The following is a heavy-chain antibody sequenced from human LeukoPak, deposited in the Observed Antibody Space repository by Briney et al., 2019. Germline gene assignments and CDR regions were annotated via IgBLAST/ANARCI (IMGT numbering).Heavy chain of an antibody. CDR3: AKVRDYYDSSGYYLGFDY. CDR2: ISWNSGSI. V-gene: IGHV3-9*01. CDR1: GFSLSAYW. J-gene: IGHJ4*02. Sequence: GGSLRLSCAASGFSLSAYWMTWVRQAPGKGLEWVSGISWNSGSIGYADSVKGRFTISRDNAKNSLYLQMNSLRAEDTALYYCAKVRDYYDSSGYYLGFDYWGQGTLVTVSS. D-gene: IGHD3-22*01.